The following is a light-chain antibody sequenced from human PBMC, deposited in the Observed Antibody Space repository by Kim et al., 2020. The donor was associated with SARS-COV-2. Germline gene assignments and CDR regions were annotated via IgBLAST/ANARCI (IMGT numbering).Light chain of an antibody. CDR3: AAWDDSLSVV. V-gene: IGLV1-47*01. Sequence: ELTQPPSASGTPGQRVTISCSGSSSNIGSNYVYWYQQLPGTAPKLLISRNNQRPSGVPDRFSGSKSGTSASLAISGLRSEDEADYYCAAWDDSLSVVFGGGTQLTVL. CDR2: RNN. CDR1: SSNIGSNY. J-gene: IGLJ2*01.